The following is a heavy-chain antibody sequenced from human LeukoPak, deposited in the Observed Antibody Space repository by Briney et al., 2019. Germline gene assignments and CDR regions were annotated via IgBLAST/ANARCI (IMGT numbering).Heavy chain of an antibody. CDR3: ARNQYCSSTSCLWFDP. V-gene: IGHV4-30-2*01. Sequence: HSGSTYYNPSLKSRVTISVDRSKNQFSLKLSSVTAADTAVYYCARNQYCSSTSCLWFDPWGQGTLVTVSS. J-gene: IGHJ5*02. CDR2: HSGST. D-gene: IGHD2-2*01.